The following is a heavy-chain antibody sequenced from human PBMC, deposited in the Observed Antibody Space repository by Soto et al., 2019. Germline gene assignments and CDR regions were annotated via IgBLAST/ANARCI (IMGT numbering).Heavy chain of an antibody. CDR3: ARDRSEDGYNFGYFDY. Sequence: ASVKVSCKASGGTFSSYAISWVRQAPGQGLEWMGGIIPIFGTANYAQKFQGRVTITADESTSTAYMELSSLRSEDTAVYYCARDRSEDGYNFGYFDYWGQGTLVTVSS. CDR1: GGTFSSYA. CDR2: IIPIFGTA. D-gene: IGHD5-12*01. J-gene: IGHJ4*02. V-gene: IGHV1-69*13.